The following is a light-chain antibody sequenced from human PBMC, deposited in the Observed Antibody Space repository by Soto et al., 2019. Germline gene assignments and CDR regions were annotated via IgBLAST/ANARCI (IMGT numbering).Light chain of an antibody. V-gene: IGKV1-9*01. Sequence: DIQLTQSPSFLSASVGDRVTITCRASQGISSYLAWYQQKPGKAPKLLIYAASTLQSGVPSRFSGSGSGTDFTLTISGLQPEDLATYYCQQLNTYPITFGQGTRLEI. CDR1: QGISSY. CDR2: AAS. CDR3: QQLNTYPIT. J-gene: IGKJ5*01.